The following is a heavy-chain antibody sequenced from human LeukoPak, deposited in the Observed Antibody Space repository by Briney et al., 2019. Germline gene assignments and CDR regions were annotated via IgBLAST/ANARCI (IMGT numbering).Heavy chain of an antibody. Sequence: ASVKVSSKTSGYTFTGYYMHWVRQAPGQGLEWMGWINPNSGATNYVQEFQGRVTMTRDTSITTAYMELSGLRSDDTAVYYCAREGREFGPHKLAGFDYWGLGTLVTVSS. CDR3: AREGREFGPHKLAGFDY. CDR1: GYTFTGYY. CDR2: INPNSGAT. V-gene: IGHV1-2*02. J-gene: IGHJ4*02. D-gene: IGHD3-10*01.